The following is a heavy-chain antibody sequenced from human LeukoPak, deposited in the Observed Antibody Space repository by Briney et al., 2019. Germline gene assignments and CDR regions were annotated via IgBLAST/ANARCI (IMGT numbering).Heavy chain of an antibody. CDR2: IYSGGST. CDR3: ARFEAADEANWFDP. J-gene: IGHJ5*02. V-gene: IGHV3-53*01. Sequence: GGSLRLSCAASGFTVSSNYMSWVRQAPGKGLEWVSVIYSGGSTYYADSVKGRFTISRDNSKNTLYLQMNSLRAEDTAVYYCARFEAADEANWFDPWGQGTLVTVSS. CDR1: GFTVSSNY. D-gene: IGHD6-25*01.